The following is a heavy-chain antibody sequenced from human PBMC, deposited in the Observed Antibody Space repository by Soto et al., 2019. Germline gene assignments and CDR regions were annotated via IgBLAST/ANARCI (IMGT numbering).Heavy chain of an antibody. CDR1: GFTFNSYG. Sequence: QEQLVESGGGVVQPGKSLRLSCAASGFTFNSYGMHWVRQAPGKGLEWVAVISCDGSEKYYVDSVKGRVTIYKDKSKNTLYLQMNRLSTEDTTVYYCAKSPNFYCSSTNCYKYYFDHWGQGTRVTVSS. CDR3: AKSPNFYCSSTNCYKYYFDH. J-gene: IGHJ4*02. CDR2: ISCDGSEK. V-gene: IGHV3-30*18. D-gene: IGHD2-2*02.